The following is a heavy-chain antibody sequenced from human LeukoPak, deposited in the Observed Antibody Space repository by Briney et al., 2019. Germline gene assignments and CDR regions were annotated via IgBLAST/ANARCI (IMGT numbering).Heavy chain of an antibody. CDR1: GGSISSYY. J-gene: IGHJ3*02. CDR2: IYDSGST. CDR3: ARAGERGYNGYDDAFDI. V-gene: IGHV4-59*01. D-gene: IGHD5-12*01. Sequence: SETLSLTCTVSGGSISSYYWSWIRQPPGKGLEWIGYIYDSGSTNYNPSLKSRLTISVDTSKNQFSLKLSSVTAADTAIYYCARAGERGYNGYDDAFDIWGQGTMVTVSS.